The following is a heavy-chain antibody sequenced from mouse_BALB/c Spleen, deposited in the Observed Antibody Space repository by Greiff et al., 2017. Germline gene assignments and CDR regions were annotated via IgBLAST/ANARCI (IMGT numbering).Heavy chain of an antibody. CDR2: IWSGGST. Sequence: VKLQESGPGLVQPSQSLSITCTVSGFSLTSYGVHWVRQSPGKGLEWLGVIWSGGSTDYNAAFISRLSISKDNSKSQVFFKMNSLQANDTAIYYCASYDGYYFDYWGQGTTLTVSS. CDR1: GFSLTSYG. V-gene: IGHV2-2*02. CDR3: ASYDGYYFDY. J-gene: IGHJ2*01. D-gene: IGHD2-3*01.